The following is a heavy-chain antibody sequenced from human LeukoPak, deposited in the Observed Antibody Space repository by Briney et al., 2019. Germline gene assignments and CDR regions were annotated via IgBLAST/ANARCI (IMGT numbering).Heavy chain of an antibody. J-gene: IGHJ6*03. CDR2: INHSGST. CDR3: ASSPGMYYYYYYMDV. CDR1: GGSFSGYY. Sequence: SETLSLTCAVYGGSFSGYYWSWIRQPPGKGLEWIGEINHSGSTNYNPSLKSRVTISVDTSKNQFSLKLGSVTAADTAVYYCASSPGMYYYYYYMDVWGKGTTVTVSS. V-gene: IGHV4-34*01.